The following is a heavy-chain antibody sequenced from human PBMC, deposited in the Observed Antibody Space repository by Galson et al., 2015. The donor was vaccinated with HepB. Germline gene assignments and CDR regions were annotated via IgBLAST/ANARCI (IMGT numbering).Heavy chain of an antibody. CDR1: GFTFSSYS. V-gene: IGHV3-33*01. CDR2: VWYDATYK. CDR3: VRLTQAGGFDY. J-gene: IGHJ4*02. D-gene: IGHD3-16*01. Sequence: SLRLSCAASGFTFSSYSMHWVRQAPGKGLEWVAFVWYDATYKYYADSVKGRFTISRDNSKNTLYLQMNSLRAEDTAVYYCVRLTQAGGFDYWGRGTLVTVSS.